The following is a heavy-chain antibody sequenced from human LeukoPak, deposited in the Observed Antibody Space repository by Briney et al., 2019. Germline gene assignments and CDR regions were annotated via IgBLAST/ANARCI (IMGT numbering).Heavy chain of an antibody. CDR2: VVHDGNNK. CDR1: GFTFSSYG. V-gene: IGHV3-30*02. CDR3: AKDQGYSYGY. D-gene: IGHD6-13*01. Sequence: PGGSLRLSCAASGFTFSSYGMHWVRQAPGKGLEWVAFVVHDGNNKYYASSVKGRFTISRDNSKNTLYLQMNSLRPEDTAVYYCAKDQGYSYGYWGQGTLVTVSS. J-gene: IGHJ4*02.